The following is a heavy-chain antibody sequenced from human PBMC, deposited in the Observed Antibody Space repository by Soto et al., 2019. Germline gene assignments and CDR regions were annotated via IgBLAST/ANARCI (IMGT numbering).Heavy chain of an antibody. Sequence: SGPTLVNPTQTLTLTCTFSGFSLSTSGMCVGWIRQPPGKALEWLALIDWDDDKYYSTSLKTRLTISKDTSKNQVVLTMTNMDPVDTATYYCARSPCITIFGVVIVGEFDYWGQGTLVTVSS. CDR1: GFSLSTSGMC. D-gene: IGHD3-3*01. V-gene: IGHV2-70*01. J-gene: IGHJ4*02. CDR3: ARSPCITIFGVVIVGEFDY. CDR2: IDWDDDK.